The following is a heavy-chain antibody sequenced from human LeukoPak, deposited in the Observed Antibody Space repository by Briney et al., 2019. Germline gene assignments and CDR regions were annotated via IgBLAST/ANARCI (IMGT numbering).Heavy chain of an antibody. J-gene: IGHJ4*02. CDR1: GGSISSSSYY. Sequence: SETLSLTCTVSGGSISSSSYYWGWIRQPPGKGLEWIGSIYYSGSTYYNPSLKSRVTISVDTSKNQFSLKLSSVTAADTAVYYCASGYSGSYQLPGFDYWGQGTLVTVSS. CDR3: ASGYSGSYQLPGFDY. V-gene: IGHV4-39*01. D-gene: IGHD1-26*01. CDR2: IYYSGST.